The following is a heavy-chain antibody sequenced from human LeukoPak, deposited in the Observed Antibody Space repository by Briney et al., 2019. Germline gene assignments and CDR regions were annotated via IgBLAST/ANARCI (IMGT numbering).Heavy chain of an antibody. J-gene: IGHJ4*02. CDR1: GGTFSSHA. CDR2: IIPIFGTA. V-gene: IGHV1-69*01. D-gene: IGHD3-22*01. CDR3: ARDSSPHDYYDSSGNYLYSFDY. Sequence: SVKVSCKASGGTFSSHAISWVRQAPGQGLEWMGGIIPIFGTANYAQKFQGRVTITADESTGTAYMELSSLRSEDTAVYYCARDSSPHDYYDSSGNYLYSFDYWGQGTLVTVSS.